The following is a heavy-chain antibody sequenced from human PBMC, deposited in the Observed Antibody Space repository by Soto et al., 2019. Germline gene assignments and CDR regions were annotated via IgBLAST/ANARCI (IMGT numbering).Heavy chain of an antibody. CDR3: AHQCDSDAFYI. V-gene: IGHV2-5*02. D-gene: IGHD2-21*02. CDR1: GFSLSTSGVG. Sequence: QITLKESGPTLVKPTQTLTLTCTFSGFSLSTSGVGVGWIRQPPGKALEWLALIYWDDDKRYSPSLKSRLTSTTDTSKNQVVLTMTNMDPVDTAAYYCAHQCDSDAFYISGQRTMVTVSS. CDR2: IYWDDDK. J-gene: IGHJ3*02.